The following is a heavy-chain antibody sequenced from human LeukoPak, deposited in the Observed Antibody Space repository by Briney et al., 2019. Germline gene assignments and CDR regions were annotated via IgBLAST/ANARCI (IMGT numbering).Heavy chain of an antibody. V-gene: IGHV3-23*01. Sequence: GGSLRLSRAASGFTFSSYAMSWVRQAPGKGLEWVSAISGSGGSTYYADSVKGRFTISRDNSKNTLYLQMNSLRAEDTAVYYCAKIGLSRLGGDWFDPWGQGTLVTVSS. CDR1: GFTFSSYA. J-gene: IGHJ5*02. CDR2: ISGSGGST. D-gene: IGHD3-16*01. CDR3: AKIGLSRLGGDWFDP.